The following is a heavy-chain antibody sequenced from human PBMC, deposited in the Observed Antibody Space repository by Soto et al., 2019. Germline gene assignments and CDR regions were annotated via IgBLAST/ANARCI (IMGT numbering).Heavy chain of an antibody. CDR3: ARGQRQQLIEMNCFDP. D-gene: IGHD6-13*01. CDR1: GGSFSNYY. J-gene: IGHJ5*02. V-gene: IGHV4-34*01. Sequence: QVQLQQWGAGLLKPSETLSLTCAVYGGSFSNYYWSWIRQPPGKGLEWIGEINHSGSTNYNPSLKRRVTMSVDASKNQFSLNLSSVTAADTAVYYCARGQRQQLIEMNCFDPWGQGTLVTVSS. CDR2: INHSGST.